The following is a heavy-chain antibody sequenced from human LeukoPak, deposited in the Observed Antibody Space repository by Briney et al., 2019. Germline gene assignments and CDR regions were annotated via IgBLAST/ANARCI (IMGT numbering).Heavy chain of an antibody. D-gene: IGHD4-17*01. CDR3: ARANYGDRSYYFDY. CDR1: VGTFSIYA. Sequence: GASVKVSFKASVGTFSIYAISWVRQAPGQGLGWMGRMILIHGIANYSQKFQGRVTITADKATSTAYMELSSLSSEDTAVYYCARANYGDRSYYFDYWGQGTLVTVSS. CDR2: MILIHGIA. V-gene: IGHV1-69*04. J-gene: IGHJ4*02.